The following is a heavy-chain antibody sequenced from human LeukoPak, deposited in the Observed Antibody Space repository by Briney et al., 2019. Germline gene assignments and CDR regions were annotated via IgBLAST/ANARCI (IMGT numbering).Heavy chain of an antibody. Sequence: ASVKVSCKASGYSFTGYYMHSVRQAPGQGLEWMGWINSGSGATSYAQKFQGRVTMTRDTSIRTAYMELSSLKSDDTAVYYCTSPLRYLDYWGQGTLVTVSS. D-gene: IGHD3-9*01. CDR2: INSGSGAT. J-gene: IGHJ4*02. CDR3: TSPLRYLDY. V-gene: IGHV1-2*02. CDR1: GYSFTGYY.